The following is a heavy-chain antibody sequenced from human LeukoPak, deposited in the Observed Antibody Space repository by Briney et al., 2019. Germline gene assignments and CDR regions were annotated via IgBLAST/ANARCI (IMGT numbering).Heavy chain of an antibody. J-gene: IGHJ4*02. CDR1: GGSISSSSYY. D-gene: IGHD2-2*03. CDR2: IYYSGST. Sequence: SETLSLTCTVSGGSISSSSYYWGWIRQPPGKGLEWIGSIYYSGSTYYNPSLKSRVTISVDTSKNHFSLKLSSVTAADTAVYYCARGSPSGYCSSNRCYAVDYWGQGTLVTVSS. V-gene: IGHV4-39*02. CDR3: ARGSPSGYCSSNRCYAVDY.